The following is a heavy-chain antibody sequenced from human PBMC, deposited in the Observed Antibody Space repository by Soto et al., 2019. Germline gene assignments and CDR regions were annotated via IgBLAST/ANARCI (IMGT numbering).Heavy chain of an antibody. D-gene: IGHD3-10*02. Sequence: GGSLRLSCAASGFTFSSYAMHWVRQAPGKGLEWVAVISYDGSNKYYADSVKGRFTISRDNSKNTLYLQMNSLRAEDTAVYYCARDVPDRWGQGTLVTVSS. CDR1: GFTFSSYA. J-gene: IGHJ5*02. CDR3: ARDVPDR. V-gene: IGHV3-30-3*01. CDR2: ISYDGSNK.